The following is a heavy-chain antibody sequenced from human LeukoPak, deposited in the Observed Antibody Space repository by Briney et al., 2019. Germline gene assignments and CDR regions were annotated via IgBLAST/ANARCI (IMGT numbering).Heavy chain of an antibody. V-gene: IGHV3-30-3*01. CDR2: ISYDGSNK. J-gene: IGHJ4*02. CDR3: ARGGGSGGNRFDY. Sequence: HPGGSLRLSCAASGFTFSSYAMHWVRQAPGKGLEWVAVISYDGSNKYYADSVKGRFTISRDNSKNTLYLQMNSLRAGDTAVYYCARGGGSGGNRFDYWGQGTLVTVSS. D-gene: IGHD4-23*01. CDR1: GFTFSSYA.